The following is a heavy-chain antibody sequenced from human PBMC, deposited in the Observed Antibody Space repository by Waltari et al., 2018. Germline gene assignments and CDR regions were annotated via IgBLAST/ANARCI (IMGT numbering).Heavy chain of an antibody. Sequence: QVQLVQSAAEGKKPGSSVKVYCKACGGTFSRSPISWVRQAPGQGLEWVGGIIPMLGTASYTQKFQGRVTITADKSTSTAYMEVTSLRSEDTAVYYCATDRRIGGGFDFWCQGTLVTVSS. CDR3: ATDRRIGGGFDF. CDR1: GGTFSRSP. V-gene: IGHV1-69*06. D-gene: IGHD3-10*01. CDR2: IIPMLGTA. J-gene: IGHJ4*02.